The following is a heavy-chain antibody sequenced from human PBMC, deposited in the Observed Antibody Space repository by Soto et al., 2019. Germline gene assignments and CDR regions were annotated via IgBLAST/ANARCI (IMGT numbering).Heavy chain of an antibody. Sequence: QLQLQEPGSGLVKPSQTLSLTCAVSGGSISSGGYSWSWIRQPPGKGLEWIGYIYHSGSNYYNPSLKSRVTISVDRSKNQFSLKLSSVTAADTAVYYCARERVGATFDYWGQGTLVTVSS. CDR2: IYHSGSN. J-gene: IGHJ4*02. V-gene: IGHV4-30-2*01. D-gene: IGHD1-26*01. CDR1: GGSISSGGYS. CDR3: ARERVGATFDY.